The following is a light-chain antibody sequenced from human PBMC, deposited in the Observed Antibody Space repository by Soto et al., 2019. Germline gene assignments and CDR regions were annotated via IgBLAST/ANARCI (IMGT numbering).Light chain of an antibody. CDR2: DVS. Sequence: QSVLTQPRSVSGSPGQSVTISCTGTSSDVGGYNYVSWYQQYPGKAPKLVIYDVSKRPSGVPDRFSGSKSGNTASLTISGLQAEDEADYYCSSYAGTYTLWVFGGGTKLTVL. J-gene: IGLJ3*02. CDR1: SSDVGGYNY. CDR3: SSYAGTYTLWV. V-gene: IGLV2-11*01.